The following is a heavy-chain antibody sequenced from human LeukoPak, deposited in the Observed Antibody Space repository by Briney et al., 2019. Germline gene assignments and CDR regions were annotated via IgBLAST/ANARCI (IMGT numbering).Heavy chain of an antibody. CDR1: GFTFSSYD. D-gene: IGHD6-6*01. CDR2: IITNGGGT. J-gene: IGHJ4*02. CDR3: ARVGYISSSAYFDY. V-gene: IGHV3-64*01. Sequence: GGSLRLSCAAAGFTFSSYDMQCVRQAPGGGLEYVSAIITNGGGTYYANSVKGRFTISRDNSKNTLYLQMGSLRAEDMAVYYCARVGYISSSAYFDYWGQGTLVTVSS.